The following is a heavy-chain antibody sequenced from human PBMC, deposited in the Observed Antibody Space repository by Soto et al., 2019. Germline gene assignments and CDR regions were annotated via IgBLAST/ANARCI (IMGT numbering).Heavy chain of an antibody. CDR1: GDSIGTGGYY. J-gene: IGHJ4*02. D-gene: IGHD3-22*01. Sequence: QVQLQESGPGLVKPSQTLSLTCTVSGDSIGTGGYYWDWIRQHPGKGPEWIGYIHYSGNTYYNPSLKSRLTISLDTSKNQSSLHLSSVTAADTAVYYCATNHDDISGRTPLLFDSWGQGTRVTVSS. CDR3: ATNHDDISGRTPLLFDS. V-gene: IGHV4-31*03. CDR2: IHYSGNT.